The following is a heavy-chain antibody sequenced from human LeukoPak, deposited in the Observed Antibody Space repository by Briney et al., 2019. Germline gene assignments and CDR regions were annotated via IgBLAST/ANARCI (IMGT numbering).Heavy chain of an antibody. CDR1: GFTFNNYA. CDR2: IGISSGPL. J-gene: IGHJ4*02. D-gene: IGHD3-10*01. V-gene: IGHV3-48*04. Sequence: GGSLKLSCAASGFTFNNYAMNWVRQTPGGRLEWVSFIGISSGPLLYADSVKGRFTISRDNAKASVYLQMNRLRAEDTAVYYCARAKGYTSSYSFDYWGQGILVAVSS. CDR3: ARAKGYTSSYSFDY.